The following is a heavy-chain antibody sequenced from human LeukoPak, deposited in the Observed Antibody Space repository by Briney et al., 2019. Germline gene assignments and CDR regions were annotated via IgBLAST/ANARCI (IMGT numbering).Heavy chain of an antibody. J-gene: IGHJ3*02. D-gene: IGHD6-6*01. V-gene: IGHV3-30-3*01. CDR2: ISYDGSNK. Sequence: GRSLRLSCAASGFTFSSYAMHWVRQAPGKGLEWVAVISYDGSNKYYADSVKGRFTISRDNSKNTLYLQMNSLRAEDTAVYYCARGSSSRGRRAFDIWGQGTMVTVSS. CDR3: ARGSSSRGRRAFDI. CDR1: GFTFSSYA.